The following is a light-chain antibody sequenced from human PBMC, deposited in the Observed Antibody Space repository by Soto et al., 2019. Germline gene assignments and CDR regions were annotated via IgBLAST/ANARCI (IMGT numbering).Light chain of an antibody. Sequence: YVLTQPRSATGNPAQRVTMSCSGSTANIGTNTVNWFQHLAGSAPKLLIYTNDQRPSGVPDRFSGSRSGTSASLAIRGLQSEDEADYYSATWDDIVYDFGTGAKITVL. CDR1: TANIGTNT. CDR2: TND. CDR3: ATWDDIVYD. J-gene: IGLJ1*01. V-gene: IGLV1-44*01.